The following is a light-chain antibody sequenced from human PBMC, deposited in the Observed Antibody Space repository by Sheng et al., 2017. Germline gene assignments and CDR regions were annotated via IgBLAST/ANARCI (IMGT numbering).Light chain of an antibody. CDR1: QSVSND. CDR2: GAS. J-gene: IGKJ1*01. Sequence: ETVMTQSPATLSVSPGERATLSCRASQSVSNDLAWYQKRPGQPPRVLIYGASKRATGIPDRFSGSGSGRDFTLSISRLEPEDFAVYYCQQYGSSPWTFGHGTKVEVK. V-gene: IGKV3-20*01. CDR3: QQYGSSPWT.